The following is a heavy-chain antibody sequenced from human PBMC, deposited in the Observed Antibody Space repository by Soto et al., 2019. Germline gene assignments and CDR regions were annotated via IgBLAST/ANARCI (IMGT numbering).Heavy chain of an antibody. J-gene: IGHJ3*02. V-gene: IGHV3-21*01. CDR2: ISSSSSYI. CDR1: GFTFSSYS. CDR3: ARGEYSSSWGSRNDAFDI. Sequence: VGSLRLSCAASGFTFSSYSMNWVRQAPGKGLEWVSSISSSSSYIYYADSVKGRFTISRDNAKNSLYLQMNSLRAEDTAVYYCARGEYSSSWGSRNDAFDIWGQGTMVTVSS. D-gene: IGHD6-13*01.